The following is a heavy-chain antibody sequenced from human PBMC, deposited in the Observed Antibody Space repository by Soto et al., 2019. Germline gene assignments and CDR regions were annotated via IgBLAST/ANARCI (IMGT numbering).Heavy chain of an antibody. D-gene: IGHD3-22*01. CDR3: ARMGVTYYYDSSGFR. CDR1: GYSFTSYW. V-gene: IGHV5-10-1*01. CDR2: IDPSDSYT. Sequence: PGESLKISCKGSGYSFTSYWISWVRQMPGKGLEWMGRIDPSDSYTNYSPSFQGHVTISADKSISTAYLQWSSLKASDTAMYYCARMGVTYYYDSSGFRWGQGTLVTVSS. J-gene: IGHJ4*02.